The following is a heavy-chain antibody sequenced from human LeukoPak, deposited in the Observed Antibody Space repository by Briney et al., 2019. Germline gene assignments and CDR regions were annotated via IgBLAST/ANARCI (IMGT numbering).Heavy chain of an antibody. J-gene: IGHJ5*02. CDR1: GGSFSGYY. CDR2: INHSGST. D-gene: IGHD3-10*01. CDR3: ARGRITMVRGVIRHNWFDP. V-gene: IGHV4-34*01. Sequence: SETLSLTCAVYGGSFSGYYWSWIRQPPGKGLEWIGEINHSGSTNYNLSLKSRVTISVDTSKNQFSLKLSSVTAADTAVYYCARGRITMVRGVIRHNWFDPWGQGTLVTVSS.